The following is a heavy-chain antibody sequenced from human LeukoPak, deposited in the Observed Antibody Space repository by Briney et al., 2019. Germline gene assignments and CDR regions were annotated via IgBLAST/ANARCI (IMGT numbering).Heavy chain of an antibody. CDR3: ARHVNPHCDIVVGDDAFDI. CDR2: IYYSGST. CDR1: GGSXSSYY. J-gene: IGHJ3*02. Sequence: ETLSLTCXVSGGSXSSYYWSWIRQPPGKGLEWIGYIYYSGSTNYNPSLKSRVTISVGTSKNQFSLKLSSVTAADTAVYYCARHVNPHCDIVVGDDAFDIWGQGTMVTVSS. V-gene: IGHV4-59*01. D-gene: IGHD2-15*01.